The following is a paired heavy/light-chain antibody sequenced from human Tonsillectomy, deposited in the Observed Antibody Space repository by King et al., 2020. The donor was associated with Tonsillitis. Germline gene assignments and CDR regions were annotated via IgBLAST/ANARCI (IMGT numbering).Light chain of an antibody. CDR1: SSNIGSNT. Sequence: QSVLTQPPSASGTPGQRVTISCSGGSSNIGSNTVNWYLLLPGTAPKLLIYSDNQRPSGVPDRFSGSKSGTSASLAISGLQSEDEADYFCAAWDDSLNGWVFGGGTKLTVL. CDR3: AAWDDSLNGWV. J-gene: IGLJ3*02. V-gene: IGLV1-44*01. CDR2: SDN.
Heavy chain of an antibody. CDR2: IYTSGST. J-gene: IGHJ5*02. Sequence: QVQLKESGPGLVRPSQTLSLTCTVSGGSISSGIYYWSWIRQPAGKGLEWIGRIYTSGSTNINSSLKSRVTISVDTSKNQISLRLTSVTASDTAVYYCAREYYKFSFDPWGQGTLVTVSS. CDR3: AREYYKFSFDP. V-gene: IGHV4-61*02. D-gene: IGHD3-10*01. CDR1: GGSISSGIYY.